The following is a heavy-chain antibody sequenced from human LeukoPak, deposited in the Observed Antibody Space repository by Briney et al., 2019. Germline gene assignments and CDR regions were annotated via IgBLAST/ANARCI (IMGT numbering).Heavy chain of an antibody. Sequence: ASVKVSCKASGYTFTGYYMHWVRQAPGQGLEWMGRINPNSGGTNYAQKFQGRVTMTRDTSISTAYMELSRLRSDDTAVYYCARTFYSDSSGYCCVYWGQGTLDTVSS. J-gene: IGHJ4*02. D-gene: IGHD3-22*01. CDR3: ARTFYSDSSGYCCVY. CDR2: INPNSGGT. CDR1: GYTFTGYY. V-gene: IGHV1-2*06.